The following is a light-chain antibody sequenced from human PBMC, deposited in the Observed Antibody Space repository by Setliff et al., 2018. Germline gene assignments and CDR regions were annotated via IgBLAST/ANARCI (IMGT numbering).Light chain of an antibody. CDR3: QSNDISLSGYV. Sequence: QSALTQPPSVSGAPGQRVTISCTGSSSNIGAGYAVYWYQQIPGTAPKLLIYGNNNRPSGVPDRFSGSKSGTSASLAITGLQAEDEADYYCQSNDISLSGYVFGTGTKVPS. CDR2: GNN. CDR1: SSNIGAGYA. J-gene: IGLJ1*01. V-gene: IGLV1-40*01.